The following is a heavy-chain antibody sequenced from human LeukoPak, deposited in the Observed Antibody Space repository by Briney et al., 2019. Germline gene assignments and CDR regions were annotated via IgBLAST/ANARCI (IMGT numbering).Heavy chain of an antibody. CDR3: ARQVGYANNYFDY. CDR1: GGSISSYY. V-gene: IGHV4-59*08. D-gene: IGHD2-8*02. Sequence: SETLSLTCTVSGGSISSYYWSWIRQPPGKGLEWIGYTYYSGSTNYNPSLKSRVTISVDTSKNQFSLKLSSVTAADTAVYYCARQVGYANNYFDYWGQGTLVTVSS. CDR2: TYYSGST. J-gene: IGHJ4*02.